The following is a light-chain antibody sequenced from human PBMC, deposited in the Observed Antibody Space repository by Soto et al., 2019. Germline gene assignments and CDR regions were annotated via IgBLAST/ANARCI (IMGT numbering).Light chain of an antibody. Sequence: EIVLTQSPGTLSLSPGESGTLSCRAGQTLSSSSLAWYQQKPGQAPRLLIYGASNRASGIPDRFSGGGSGTDFTLTISRLEPEDFAVYYWHQDGSSPLTFGGGTKVEI. CDR2: GAS. CDR3: HQDGSSPLT. V-gene: IGKV3-20*01. J-gene: IGKJ4*01. CDR1: QTLSSSS.